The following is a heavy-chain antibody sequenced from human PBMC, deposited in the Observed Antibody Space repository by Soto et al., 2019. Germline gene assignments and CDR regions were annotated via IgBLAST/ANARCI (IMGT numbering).Heavy chain of an antibody. J-gene: IGHJ6*02. CDR3: AKELRFLEWRPKKHYYYYGMDV. V-gene: IGHV1-18*01. CDR2: ISAYNGNT. D-gene: IGHD3-3*01. Sequence: ASVKVSCKASGYTFTSYGISWVRQAPGQGLEWMGWISAYNGNTNYAQRLQGRVTMTTDTSTSTAYIELRSLRSDDTAVYYCAKELRFLEWRPKKHYYYYGMDVWGQGTTVTVSS. CDR1: GYTFTSYG.